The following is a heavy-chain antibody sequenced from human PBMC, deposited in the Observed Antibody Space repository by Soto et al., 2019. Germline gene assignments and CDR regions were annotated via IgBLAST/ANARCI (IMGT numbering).Heavy chain of an antibody. Sequence: LSLTCAVYGGSFSGYSWNWIRQPPGKGLEWIGEINHSGSTNYNPSLKSRVTISLDTSKNQFSLRLTSLTAADTAVYFCARAPQIVAMGRPFDYWGQGILVTVSS. V-gene: IGHV4-34*01. CDR3: ARAPQIVAMGRPFDY. CDR1: GGSFSGYS. CDR2: INHSGST. D-gene: IGHD5-12*01. J-gene: IGHJ4*02.